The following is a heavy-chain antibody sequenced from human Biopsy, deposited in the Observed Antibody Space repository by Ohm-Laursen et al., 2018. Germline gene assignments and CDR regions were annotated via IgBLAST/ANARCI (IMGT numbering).Heavy chain of an antibody. CDR1: GVTFDTYA. Sequence: GASVNVSCKASGVTFDTYAFGWVRQAPGQGLEWMGWMIPSSGKTGYAQRFQGRVTLTMNTSISTAYMELSGLRSEDTAVYFCARGYSRRVSIFEASIYWFDTWGQGTLVTVSS. CDR3: ARGYSRRVSIFEASIYWFDT. D-gene: IGHD6-6*01. CDR2: MIPSSGKT. J-gene: IGHJ5*02. V-gene: IGHV1-8*02.